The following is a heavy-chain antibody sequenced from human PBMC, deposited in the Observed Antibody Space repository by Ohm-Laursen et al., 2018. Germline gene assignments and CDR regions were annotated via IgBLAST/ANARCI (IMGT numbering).Heavy chain of an antibody. CDR3: AREDSSGLAEGDDAFDI. D-gene: IGHD3-22*01. V-gene: IGHV3-48*01. CDR1: GFTFSSYS. Sequence: SLRLSCAASGFTFSSYSMNWVRQAPGKGLEWVSYISSSSSTIYYADSVKGRFTISRDNAKNSLYLQMNSLRAEDTAVYYCAREDSSGLAEGDDAFDIWGQGTMVTVSS. J-gene: IGHJ3*02. CDR2: ISSSSSTI.